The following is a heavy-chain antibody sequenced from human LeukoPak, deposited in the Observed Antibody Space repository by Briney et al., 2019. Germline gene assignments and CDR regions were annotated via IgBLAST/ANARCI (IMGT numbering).Heavy chain of an antibody. CDR1: GSTFGSCA. CDR3: VKGGKYTAGWFDP. J-gene: IGHJ5*02. Sequence: GGSLRLSCSASGSTFGSCAMHWVRQAPGKGLEYVSAISSNGGGTYYADSVRGRFTISRDNSKSTLHLQMSSLTAEDTAVYYCVKGGKYTAGWFDPWGQGTLVTVSS. D-gene: IGHD3-3*01. V-gene: IGHV3-64D*06. CDR2: ISSNGGGT.